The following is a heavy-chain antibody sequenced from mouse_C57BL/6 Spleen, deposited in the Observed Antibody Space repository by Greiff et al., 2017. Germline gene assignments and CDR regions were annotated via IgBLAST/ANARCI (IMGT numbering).Heavy chain of an antibody. CDR3: ARDYCKEGWDFDV. Sequence: QVQLQQPGAELVKPGASVKISCKASGYTFTDYYINWVKQRPGQGLEWIGKIGPGSGSTYYNEKFKGKATLTADKSSSTDYMQLSSLTSEDSAVDVGARDYCKEGWDFDVWGTGTTVTVSS. V-gene: IGHV1-77*01. J-gene: IGHJ1*03. CDR2: IGPGSGST. D-gene: IGHD2-1*01. CDR1: GYTFTDYY.